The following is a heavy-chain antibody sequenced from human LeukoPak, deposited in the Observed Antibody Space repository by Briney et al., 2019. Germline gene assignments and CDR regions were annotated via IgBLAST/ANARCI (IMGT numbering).Heavy chain of an antibody. CDR2: S. J-gene: IGHJ6*02. D-gene: IGHD3-10*01. Sequence: TSETLSLTCTVSGGSITAGDDHWGWIRQPPGTGLHWIATSWQGASLNSRVTISLDTSKNQFSLRLTSVTAADTAVYYCARVFGSYQEAMDVWGPGITVTVSS. CDR3: ARVFGSYQEAMDV. V-gene: IGHV4-39*07. CDR1: GGSITAGDDH.